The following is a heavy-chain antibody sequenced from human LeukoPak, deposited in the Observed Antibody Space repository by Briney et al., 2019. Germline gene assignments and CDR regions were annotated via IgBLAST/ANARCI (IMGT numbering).Heavy chain of an antibody. CDR1: GGTFSSYA. CDR2: IIPIFGTA. V-gene: IGHV1-69*13. Sequence: SVKVSCKASGGTFSSYAISWVRQAPGQGLEWMGGIIPIFGTANYAQKFQGRVTITADESTSTAYMELSSLRSEDTAVYYCARAPLTNIAAALYYFDYWGQGTLVTASS. J-gene: IGHJ4*02. CDR3: ARAPLTNIAAALYYFDY. D-gene: IGHD6-13*01.